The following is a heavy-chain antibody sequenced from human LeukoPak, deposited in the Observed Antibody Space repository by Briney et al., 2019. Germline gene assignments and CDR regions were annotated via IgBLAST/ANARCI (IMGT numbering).Heavy chain of an antibody. Sequence: SETLSLTCAVYGGSFSGYYWSWIRQPPGKGLEWIGEINHSGSTNYNPSLKSRVTISVDTSKNQFPLKLSSVTAADTAVYYCARGLGEWLRFGRFDHWGQGTLVTVSS. D-gene: IGHD5-12*01. CDR2: INHSGST. V-gene: IGHV4-34*01. CDR3: ARGLGEWLRFGRFDH. CDR1: GGSFSGYY. J-gene: IGHJ4*02.